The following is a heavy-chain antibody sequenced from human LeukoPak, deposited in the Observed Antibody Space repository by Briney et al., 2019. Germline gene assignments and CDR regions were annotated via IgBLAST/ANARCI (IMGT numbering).Heavy chain of an antibody. J-gene: IGHJ4*02. V-gene: IGHV4-4*07. CDR2: IYTSGST. Sequence: SQTLSLTCTVSGGSISSYYWSWIRQPAGKGLEWIGRIYTSGSTNYNPSLKSRVTMSVDTSKNQFSLKLSSVTAADTAVYYCARDRQWPGEFDYWGQGTLVTVSS. D-gene: IGHD6-19*01. CDR3: ARDRQWPGEFDY. CDR1: GGSISSYY.